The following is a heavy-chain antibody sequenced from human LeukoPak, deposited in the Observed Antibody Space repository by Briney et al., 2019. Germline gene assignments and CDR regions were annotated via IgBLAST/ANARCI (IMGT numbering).Heavy chain of an antibody. Sequence: PSETLSLTCAVYGGSFGGYYWSWIRQPPGKGLEWIGEINHSGSTNYNPSLKSRVTISVDTSKNQFSLKLSSVTAADTAVYYCARGRGYRYSFDYWGQGTLVTVSS. CDR2: INHSGST. V-gene: IGHV4-34*01. J-gene: IGHJ4*02. CDR1: GGSFGGYY. CDR3: ARGRGYRYSFDY. D-gene: IGHD3-16*02.